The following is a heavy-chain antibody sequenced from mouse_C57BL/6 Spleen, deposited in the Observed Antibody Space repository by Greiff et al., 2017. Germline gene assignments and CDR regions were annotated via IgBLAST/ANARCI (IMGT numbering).Heavy chain of an antibody. Sequence: EVHLVESGEGLVKPGGSLKLSCAASGFTFSSYAMSWVRQTPEKRLEWVAYLSSGGDYIYYADTVKGRFTISRDNARNTLYLQMSSLKSEDTAMYYCTRDDWDWCAYWGQGTLVTVSA. CDR3: TRDDWDWCAY. D-gene: IGHD4-1*01. J-gene: IGHJ3*01. CDR1: GFTFSSYA. CDR2: LSSGGDYI. V-gene: IGHV5-9-1*02.